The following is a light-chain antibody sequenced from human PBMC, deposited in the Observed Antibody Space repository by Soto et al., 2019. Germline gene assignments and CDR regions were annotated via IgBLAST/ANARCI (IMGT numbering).Light chain of an antibody. J-gene: IGKJ4*01. CDR3: QQLNSYPVST. CDR2: AAS. V-gene: IGKV1-9*01. CDR1: QGISSY. Sequence: IQLTQSPSSLSASVGDRVTITCRASQGISSYLACYQQKPGKAPKLLIYAASTLQSGVPSRFSGSGSGTDFTLTISSLQPEDFATYYCQQLNSYPVSTFGGGTKVEIK.